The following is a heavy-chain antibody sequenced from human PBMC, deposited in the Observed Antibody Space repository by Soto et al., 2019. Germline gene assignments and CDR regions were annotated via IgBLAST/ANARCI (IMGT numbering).Heavy chain of an antibody. Sequence: ASVKVSCKASGYTFTSHGISWVRQAPGQGLEWMGWISAYNGNTNYAQKLQGRVTMTTDTSTSTAYMELRSLRSDDTAVYYCASLRAVAGNNWFDPWGQGTLVTV. CDR3: ASLRAVAGNNWFDP. D-gene: IGHD6-19*01. CDR2: ISAYNGNT. J-gene: IGHJ5*02. CDR1: GYTFTSHG. V-gene: IGHV1-18*01.